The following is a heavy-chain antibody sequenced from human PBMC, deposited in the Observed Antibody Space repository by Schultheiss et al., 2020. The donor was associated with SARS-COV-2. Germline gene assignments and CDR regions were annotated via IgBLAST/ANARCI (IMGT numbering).Heavy chain of an antibody. CDR2: ISGSGGST. V-gene: IGHV3-69-1*01. Sequence: GGSLRLSCLTSGFIFTDYYMDWVRQAPGKGLEWVSAISGSGGSTYYADSVKGRFTISRDNAKNSLYLQMNSLRAEDTAVYYCARDGPNYGGNSGDYWGQGTLVTVSS. CDR3: ARDGPNYGGNSGDY. J-gene: IGHJ4*02. CDR1: GFIFTDYY. D-gene: IGHD4-23*01.